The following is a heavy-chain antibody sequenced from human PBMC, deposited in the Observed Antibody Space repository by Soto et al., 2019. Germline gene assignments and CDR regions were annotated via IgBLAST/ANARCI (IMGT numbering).Heavy chain of an antibody. Sequence: EVQLVESGGGLVQPGGSLRLSCAASGFTFSSYTMHWVRQAPGKGLEFVSAISGNGGSTYYANSVQGRFTISRDNSKNTLYLQVGSLRAEDMAVYYCARGGSSSYWYFDLWGRGTLVTVSS. CDR2: ISGNGGST. D-gene: IGHD1-26*01. CDR3: ARGGSSSYWYFDL. J-gene: IGHJ2*01. V-gene: IGHV3-64*01. CDR1: GFTFSSYT.